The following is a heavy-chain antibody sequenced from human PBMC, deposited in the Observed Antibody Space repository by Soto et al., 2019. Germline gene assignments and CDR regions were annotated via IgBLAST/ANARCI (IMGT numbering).Heavy chain of an antibody. CDR2: INHSGST. D-gene: IGHD5-18*01. Sequence: SETLSLTCAVYGGSFSGYYWSWIRQHPGKGLEWIGEINHSGSTNYNPSLKSRVTISVDTSKNQFSLKLSSVTAADTAVYYCARAPRGTAMVRRIGDYYYGMDVWGQGTTVTVSS. CDR3: ARAPRGTAMVRRIGDYYYGMDV. V-gene: IGHV4-34*01. J-gene: IGHJ6*02. CDR1: GGSFSGYY.